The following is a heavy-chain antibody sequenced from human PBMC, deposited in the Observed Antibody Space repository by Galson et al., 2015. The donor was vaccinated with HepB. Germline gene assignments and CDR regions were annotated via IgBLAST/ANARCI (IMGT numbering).Heavy chain of an antibody. V-gene: IGHV6-1*01. CDR2: TYYRSRWYN. D-gene: IGHD5-18*01. Sequence: CAISGDSVSSNSAAWSWIRQSPSRGLEWLGRTYYRSRWYNDYVVSVKSRITINPDTSKNQFSLQLNSVTPEDTAVYYCARGEGYSSGSDYYYYDLDVWGQGTTVTVSS. CDR1: GDSVSSNSAA. J-gene: IGHJ6*02. CDR3: ARGEGYSSGSDYYYYDLDV.